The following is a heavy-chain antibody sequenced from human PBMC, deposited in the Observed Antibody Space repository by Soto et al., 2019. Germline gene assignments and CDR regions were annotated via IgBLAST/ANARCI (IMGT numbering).Heavy chain of an antibody. CDR1: GFTFSSYG. D-gene: IGHD5-12*01. CDR3: AKSGRGYGYYYYYGMDV. CDR2: ISYDGSNK. Sequence: QVQLVESGGGVVQPGRSLRLSCAASGFTFSSYGMHWVRQAPGKGLEWVAVISYDGSNKHYADSVKGRFTISRDNSKNTLYLQMNSLRAEDTAVYYCAKSGRGYGYYYYYGMDVWGQGTTVTVSS. V-gene: IGHV3-30*18. J-gene: IGHJ6*02.